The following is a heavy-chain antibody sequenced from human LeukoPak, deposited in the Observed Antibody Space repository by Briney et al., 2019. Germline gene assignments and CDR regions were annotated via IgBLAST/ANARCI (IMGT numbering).Heavy chain of an antibody. CDR1: GYSISSGYY. D-gene: IGHD5-18*01. CDR2: IYHSGST. V-gene: IGHV4-38-2*02. CDR3: ARHVDTAIPDY. Sequence: SETLSLTCTVSGYSISSGYYWGWIRQPPGRGLEWIGSIYHSGSTYYNPSLKSRVTISVDTSKSQFSLKVRSVTAADSAVYYCARHVDTAIPDYWGQGTLVTVSS. J-gene: IGHJ4*02.